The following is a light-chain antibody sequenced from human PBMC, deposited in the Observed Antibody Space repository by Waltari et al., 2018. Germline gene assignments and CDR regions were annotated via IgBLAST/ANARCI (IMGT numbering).Light chain of an antibody. CDR2: DIF. J-gene: IGLJ3*02. V-gene: IGLV2-11*01. CDR3: CSFEGTWV. CDR1: GSDY. Sequence: QSALTQPHSVSGSVGESVTLSCTGTGSDYVSWYQQLPGNAPKLLIYDIFQRPSGVPDRFFGSKSGNSASLTVSGLQTEDEADYYCCSFEGTWVFGGGTKLTVL.